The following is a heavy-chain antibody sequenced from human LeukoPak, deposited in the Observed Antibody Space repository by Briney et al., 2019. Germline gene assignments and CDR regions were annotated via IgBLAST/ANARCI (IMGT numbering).Heavy chain of an antibody. CDR3: ARSRITIFGVVTP. CDR1: GGSISSSSYY. D-gene: IGHD3-3*01. Sequence: PSETLSLTCTVSGGSISSSSYYWGWIRQPPGKGLEWIGSIYYSGSTYYNPSLKSRVTISVDTSKNQFSLKLSSVTAADTAVHYCARSRITIFGVVTPWGQGTLVTVSS. J-gene: IGHJ5*02. V-gene: IGHV4-39*01. CDR2: IYYSGST.